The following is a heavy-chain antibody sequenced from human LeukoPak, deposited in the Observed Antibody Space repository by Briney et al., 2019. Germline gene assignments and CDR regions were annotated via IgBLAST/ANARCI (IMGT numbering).Heavy chain of an antibody. Sequence: GGSLRLSCAASGFTFSSYWMSWVRQAPGKGLGWVANIKQDGSEKYYVDSVKGRFTISRDNAKNSLYLQMNSLRAEDTAVYYCARGGANYYYYYMDVWGKGTTVTVSS. CDR3: ARGGANYYYYYMDV. CDR1: GFTFSSYW. D-gene: IGHD2-15*01. J-gene: IGHJ6*03. V-gene: IGHV3-7*01. CDR2: IKQDGSEK.